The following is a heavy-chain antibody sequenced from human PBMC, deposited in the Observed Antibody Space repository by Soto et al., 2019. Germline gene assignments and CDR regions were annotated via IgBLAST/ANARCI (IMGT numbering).Heavy chain of an antibody. D-gene: IGHD3-22*01. V-gene: IGHV4-28*03. Sequence: SETLSLTCAVSGYSISSSNWWGWIRQPPGKGLEWIGYIYYSGTTYYNPSLKSRVTISVDTSKNQFSLKLSSVTAADTAVYYCARDLLYYYDSSGYSGGYYYYGMDVWGQGTTVTVSS. CDR3: ARDLLYYYDSSGYSGGYYYYGMDV. J-gene: IGHJ6*02. CDR1: GYSISSSNW. CDR2: IYYSGTT.